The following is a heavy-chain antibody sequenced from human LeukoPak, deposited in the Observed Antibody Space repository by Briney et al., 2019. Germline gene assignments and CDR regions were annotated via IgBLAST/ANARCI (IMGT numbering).Heavy chain of an antibody. CDR3: ARNAVGKTDFDY. Sequence: ASVKVSCKASGGTFSTYAIHWVRQAPGQSLEWMGWIDAGNGDTSYSQKFQDRVTISWDTSATTAYMELSRLRSEDTAVYYCARNAVGKTDFDYWGQGILVSVSS. D-gene: IGHD4-23*01. CDR2: IDAGNGDT. V-gene: IGHV1-3*01. CDR1: GGTFSTYA. J-gene: IGHJ4*02.